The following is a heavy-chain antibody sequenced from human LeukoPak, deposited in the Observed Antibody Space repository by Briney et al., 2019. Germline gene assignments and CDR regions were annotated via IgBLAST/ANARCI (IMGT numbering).Heavy chain of an antibody. V-gene: IGHV1-18*01. J-gene: IGHJ4*02. CDR3: ARVLNDYGDYVVDY. CDR2: ISAYNGNT. CDR1: GYTFTSYG. D-gene: IGHD4-17*01. Sequence: AAVKVSCKASGYTFTSYGISWVRQAPGQGLEWMGWISAYNGNTNYAQKLQGRVTMTTDTSTSTAYMELRSLRSDDTAVYYCARVLNDYGDYVVDYWGQGTLVTVSS.